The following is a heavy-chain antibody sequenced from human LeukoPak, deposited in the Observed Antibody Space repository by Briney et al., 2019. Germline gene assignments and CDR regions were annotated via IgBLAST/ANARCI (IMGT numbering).Heavy chain of an antibody. D-gene: IGHD3-16*01. CDR1: GFTFSSYS. V-gene: IGHV3-48*04. Sequence: PGGSLRLSCGASGFTFSSYSMNWVRQAPGKGLEWLSYISVSSRNVIDYADSVKGRFTISRDDAKNSLYLQMNSLRAEDTAVYFCARDFGPRLYAFDVWGQGTMITVSS. CDR3: ARDFGPRLYAFDV. CDR2: ISVSSRNVI. J-gene: IGHJ3*01.